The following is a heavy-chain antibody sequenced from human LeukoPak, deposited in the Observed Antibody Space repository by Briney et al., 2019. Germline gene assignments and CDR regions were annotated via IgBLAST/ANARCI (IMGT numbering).Heavy chain of an antibody. CDR2: ISDDGSNK. D-gene: IGHD3-22*01. V-gene: IGHV3-30*18. CDR1: GFTFSSYG. Sequence: PGGSLRLSCAASGFTFSSYGMHWARQAPGKGLQWLAAISDDGSNKYYTDSVKGRFTISRDNSKNTLYLQMNSLRAEDTAVYYCAKSGGYSAGGFDPWGQGTLVTVSS. J-gene: IGHJ5*02. CDR3: AKSGGYSAGGFDP.